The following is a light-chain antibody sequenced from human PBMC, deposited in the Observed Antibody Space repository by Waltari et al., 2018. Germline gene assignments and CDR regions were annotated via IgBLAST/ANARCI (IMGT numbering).Light chain of an antibody. CDR3: MQSLQTLWT. V-gene: IGKV2-28*01. CDR2: LCS. CDR1: QSLLHRNGNNY. J-gene: IGKJ1*01. Sequence: DIVVTQSPLSLPVTPGEPASISCRSSQSLLHRNGNNYWDWYLQKPGQSPQLLIYLCSNRASGVPDRFSGSGSGTDFTLRISRVEAEDVGVYYCMQSLQTLWTFGPGTKVEIK.